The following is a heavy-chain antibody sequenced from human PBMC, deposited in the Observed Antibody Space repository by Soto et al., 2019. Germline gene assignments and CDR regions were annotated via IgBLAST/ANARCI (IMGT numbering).Heavy chain of an antibody. CDR1: GDSIRSGNHY. CDR3: ARADLSPLNACLEV. V-gene: IGHV4-30-4*01. J-gene: IGHJ6*02. Sequence: SETLSLTCTVSGDSIRSGNHYWSWIRQPPGKGLEWIGYIYYSGSTYYSPSLKSRVTISVDTSKNQFSLKLNSVTAADTAVYYCARADLSPLNACLEVWDQGTTLTVSS. CDR2: IYYSGST.